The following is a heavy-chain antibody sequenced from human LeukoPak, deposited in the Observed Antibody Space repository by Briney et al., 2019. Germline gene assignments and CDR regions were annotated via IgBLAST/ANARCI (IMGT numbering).Heavy chain of an antibody. Sequence: GGSLRLSCAASGFTFDDYAMHWVRQAPGKGLEWVSLISGDGGSTYYADSVKGRFTISRDNSKNSLYLQMNSLRTEDTALYYCAKDPYYYDTSGYYYPDYWGQGTLVTVSS. J-gene: IGHJ4*02. CDR2: ISGDGGST. CDR1: GFTFDDYA. V-gene: IGHV3-43*02. D-gene: IGHD3-22*01. CDR3: AKDPYYYDTSGYYYPDY.